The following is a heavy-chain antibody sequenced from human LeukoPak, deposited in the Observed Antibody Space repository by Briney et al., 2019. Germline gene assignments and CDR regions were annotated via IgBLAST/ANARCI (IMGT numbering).Heavy chain of an antibody. J-gene: IGHJ5*02. Sequence: PGGSLRLSCAASGFTFSSYWMHWVRQAPGKGLVWVSRINSDGSSTSYADSAKGRFTISRDNAKNTLYLQMNSLRAEDTAVYYCARSQTIAVADWFDPWGQGTLVTVSS. CDR2: INSDGSST. CDR3: ARSQTIAVADWFDP. CDR1: GFTFSSYW. D-gene: IGHD6-19*01. V-gene: IGHV3-74*01.